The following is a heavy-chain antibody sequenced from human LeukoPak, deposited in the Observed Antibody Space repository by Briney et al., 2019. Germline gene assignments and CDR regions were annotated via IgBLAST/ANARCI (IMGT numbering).Heavy chain of an antibody. CDR2: IIPIFGTA. D-gene: IGHD2-15*01. CDR1: GGTFSSYA. J-gene: IGHJ5*02. Sequence: ASVKVSCKASGGTFSSYAISWVRQAPGQGLEWMGGIIPIFGTANYAQKFQGRVTITTDASTSTAYMELSSLRSEDTAVYYCARVELQRSNDWFDPWGQGTLVTVSS. CDR3: ARVELQRSNDWFDP. V-gene: IGHV1-69*05.